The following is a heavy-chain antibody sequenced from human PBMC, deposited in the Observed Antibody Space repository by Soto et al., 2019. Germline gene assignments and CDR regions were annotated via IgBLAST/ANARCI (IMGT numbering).Heavy chain of an antibody. Sequence: ASETLSLTCAVSGGSISSSNWWSWVRQPPGKGLEWIGEIYHSGSTNYNPSLKSRVTISVDKSKNQFSLKLSSVTAADTAVYYCATRYYYDSSGSSLDYWGQGTLVTVSS. CDR2: IYHSGST. D-gene: IGHD3-22*01. J-gene: IGHJ4*02. CDR3: ATRYYYDSSGSSLDY. V-gene: IGHV4-4*02. CDR1: GGSISSSNW.